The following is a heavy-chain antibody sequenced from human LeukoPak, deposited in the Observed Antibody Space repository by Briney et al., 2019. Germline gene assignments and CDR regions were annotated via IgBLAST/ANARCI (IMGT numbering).Heavy chain of an antibody. J-gene: IGHJ4*02. D-gene: IGHD5-12*01. V-gene: IGHV4-59*01. CDR2: IYYSGST. CDR1: GDSISSYY. CDR3: ARGAYDWDY. Sequence: SETLSLTCAVSGDSISSYYWSWIRQPPGKGLEWIGYIYYSGSTNYNPSLKSRVTISVDTSKNQFSLKLSSVTAADTAVYYCARGAYDWDYWGQGTLVTVSP.